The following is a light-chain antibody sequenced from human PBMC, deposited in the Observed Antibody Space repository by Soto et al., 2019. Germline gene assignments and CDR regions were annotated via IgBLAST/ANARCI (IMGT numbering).Light chain of an antibody. J-gene: IGKJ4*01. CDR2: GTS. Sequence: PGETATLSCRASQHVSSRFLAWYQQKPGQAPRLLMYGTSTRAPGFPERFRGSGSGTDFTLTINSLGPEDFAVYYCQQYGTSSFTFGGGTKVEIK. V-gene: IGKV3-20*01. CDR1: QHVSSRF. CDR3: QQYGTSSFT.